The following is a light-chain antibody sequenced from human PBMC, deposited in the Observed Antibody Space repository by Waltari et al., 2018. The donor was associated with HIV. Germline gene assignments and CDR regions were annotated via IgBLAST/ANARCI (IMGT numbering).Light chain of an antibody. Sequence: QSVLTQPPSVSAATGQKVNISCSGSGPTIGNNVIPWYQKVPGTAPKLLIYDNNKRPSGISDRFSGSKSGTSGTLGISGLQTGDEADYYCATWDSSLSAGVFGGGTKVTVL. V-gene: IGLV1-51*01. J-gene: IGLJ2*01. CDR3: ATWDSSLSAGV. CDR1: GPTIGNNV. CDR2: DNN.